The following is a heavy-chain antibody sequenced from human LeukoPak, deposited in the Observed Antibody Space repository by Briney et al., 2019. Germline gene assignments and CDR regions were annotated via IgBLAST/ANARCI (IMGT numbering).Heavy chain of an antibody. CDR3: ARRLVATTNYFDY. D-gene: IGHD5-12*01. V-gene: IGHV4-39*07. CDR1: GSXSSSSXD. Sequence: GSXSSSSXDWGWLRQPPGKGLEWIGSIYYSGSTYYNPSLKSRVTISVDTSKNQFSLKLSSVTAADTAVYYCARRLVATTNYFDYWGQGTLVTVSS. J-gene: IGHJ4*02. CDR2: IYYSGST.